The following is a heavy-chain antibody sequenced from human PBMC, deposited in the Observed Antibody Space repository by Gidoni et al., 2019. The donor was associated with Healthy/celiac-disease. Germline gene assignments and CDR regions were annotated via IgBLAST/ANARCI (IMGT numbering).Heavy chain of an antibody. Sequence: QVQLQQWGAGLLKPSETLSLTCAVYGGSFSGYYCSWIRQPPGKGLEWIGEINHSGSTNYNPSLKSRVTISVDTSKNQFSLKLRSVTAADTAVYYCARGQEMATSYFDYWGQGTLVTVSS. D-gene: IGHD5-12*01. J-gene: IGHJ4*02. CDR1: GGSFSGYY. CDR3: ARGQEMATSYFDY. V-gene: IGHV4-34*01. CDR2: INHSGST.